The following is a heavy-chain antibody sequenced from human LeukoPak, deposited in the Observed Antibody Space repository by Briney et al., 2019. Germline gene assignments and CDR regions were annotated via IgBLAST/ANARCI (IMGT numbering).Heavy chain of an antibody. CDR3: ATYTHWVAGDV. Sequence: PGGSLRLSCEAPGFTFSDSWMSWVRQAPGKGLEWVANMNQDGSEREYVDSVKGRFTISRDNARHSLYLQMSSLRAEDTAVYYCATYTHWVAGDVWGQGTAVTVSS. D-gene: IGHD3-16*01. CDR1: GFTFSDSW. V-gene: IGHV3-7*01. CDR2: MNQDGSER. J-gene: IGHJ6*02.